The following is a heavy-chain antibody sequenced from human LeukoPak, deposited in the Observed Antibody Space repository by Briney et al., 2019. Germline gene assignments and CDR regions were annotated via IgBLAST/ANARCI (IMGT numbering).Heavy chain of an antibody. J-gene: IGHJ4*02. CDR3: AKGHGSSWYNRQNPKTDY. CDR2: ISGSGGST. Sequence: PGGSLRLSCAASGFTFSSYAMSWVRQAPGKGLEWVSAISGSGGSTYYADSVKGRFTISRDNSKNTLYLQMNSLRAEDTAVYYCAKGHGSSWYNRQNPKTDYWGQGTLVTVSS. V-gene: IGHV3-23*01. CDR1: GFTFSSYA. D-gene: IGHD6-13*01.